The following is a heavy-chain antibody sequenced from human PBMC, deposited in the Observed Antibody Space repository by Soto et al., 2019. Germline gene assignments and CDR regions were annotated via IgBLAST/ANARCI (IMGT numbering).Heavy chain of an antibody. V-gene: IGHV1-2*04. J-gene: IGHJ6*02. Sequence: ASVKVSCKASGYTFTGYYMHWVRQAPGQGLEWMGWINPNSGGTNYAQKFQGWVTMTRDTSISTAYMELSRLRSDDTAVYYCARDLKQVLRYFHWSPYYGMDVCGQGPTVTVYS. CDR2: INPNSGGT. D-gene: IGHD3-9*01. CDR1: GYTFTGYY. CDR3: ARDLKQVLRYFHWSPYYGMDV.